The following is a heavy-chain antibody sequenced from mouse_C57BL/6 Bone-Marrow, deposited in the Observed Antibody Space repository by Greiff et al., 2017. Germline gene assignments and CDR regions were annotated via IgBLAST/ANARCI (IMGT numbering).Heavy chain of an antibody. Sequence: EVQVVESGGGLVQPGGSMKLSCAASGFTFSDAWMDWVRQSPEKGLEWVAEIRNKANNHATYYAESVKGRFTISRDDSKSSVYLQMNSLRAEDTGIYYCTKGDGYCYAMDDGGQGTSVTVSS. J-gene: IGHJ4*01. CDR1: GFTFSDAW. D-gene: IGHD2-3*01. V-gene: IGHV6-6*01. CDR3: TKGDGYCYAMDD. CDR2: IRNKANNHAT.